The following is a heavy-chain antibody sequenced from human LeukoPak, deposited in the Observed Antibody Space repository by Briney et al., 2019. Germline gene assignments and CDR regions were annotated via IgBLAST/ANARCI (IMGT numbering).Heavy chain of an antibody. CDR3: ARGRTEYYFDY. CDR2: INHSGST. J-gene: IGHJ4*02. Sequence: SETLSLTCAVYGGSFSGYYWSWIRQPPGKGLEWIGEINHSGSTNYNPSLKSRVTISVDTSKNQFSLKLSSVTAADTAVYYCARGRTEYYFDYWGQGTLVSVSS. V-gene: IGHV4-34*01. D-gene: IGHD1-1*01. CDR1: GGSFSGYY.